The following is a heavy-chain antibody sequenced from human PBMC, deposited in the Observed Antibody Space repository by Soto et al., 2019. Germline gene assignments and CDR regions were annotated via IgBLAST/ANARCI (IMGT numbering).Heavy chain of an antibody. CDR3: AHSRCGGDCLQSYSSHYYYGMDV. J-gene: IGHJ6*02. V-gene: IGHV2-5*02. CDR1: GFSLSTSGVG. D-gene: IGHD2-21*02. CDR2: IYWDDDK. Sequence: QITLKESGPTLVRPTQTLTLTCTFSGFSLSTSGVGVGWIRQPPGKALEWLALIYWDDDKRYSPSLKSRLTLTKDTSKNPVVLTMTNIDPVYTATYYCAHSRCGGDCLQSYSSHYYYGMDVWGQGTTVTVSS.